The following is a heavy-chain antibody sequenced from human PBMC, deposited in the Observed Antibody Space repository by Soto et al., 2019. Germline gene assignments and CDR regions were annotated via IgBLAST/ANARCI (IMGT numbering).Heavy chain of an antibody. CDR2: ISGSGGST. J-gene: IGHJ4*02. CDR1: GFTFSSYA. D-gene: IGHD3-9*01. Sequence: GGSLRLSCAASGFTFSSYAMNWVRQAPGKGLEWVSTISGSGGSTYYADSVKGRFTISRDDSKNTLYLQMNSLRAEDTAVYYWAKDLVFPRSTTFFFWGQGPRVTVSS. V-gene: IGHV3-23*01. CDR3: AKDLVFPRSTTFFF.